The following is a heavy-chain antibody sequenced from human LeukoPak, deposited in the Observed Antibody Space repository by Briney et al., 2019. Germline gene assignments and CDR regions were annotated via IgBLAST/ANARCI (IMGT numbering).Heavy chain of an antibody. Sequence: SQTLSLTCTVSGGSISSGDYYWSWIRQPPGKGLEWIGYIYYSGSTYYNPSLKSRVTISVDTSKNQFSLKLSSVTAAGTAVYYCASWTYYYDSSGYRRAHFDYWGQGTLVTVSS. CDR2: IYYSGST. V-gene: IGHV4-30-4*01. CDR1: GGSISSGDYY. D-gene: IGHD3-22*01. CDR3: ASWTYYYDSSGYRRAHFDY. J-gene: IGHJ4*02.